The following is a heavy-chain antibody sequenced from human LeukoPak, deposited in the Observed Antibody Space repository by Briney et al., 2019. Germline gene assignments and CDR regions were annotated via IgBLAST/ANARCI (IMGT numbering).Heavy chain of an antibody. CDR1: GGSISSGSYY. Sequence: PSETLSLTCTVSGGSISSGSYYWSWIRQPAGKGLEWIGRIYSSGSTNYNPSLKSRVHISVDTSKNQFSLNLNSVTAADTAVYYCARDLAVSRGVAFDIWGQGTMVTVSS. CDR2: IYSSGST. CDR3: ARDLAVSRGVAFDI. D-gene: IGHD3-10*01. V-gene: IGHV4-61*02. J-gene: IGHJ3*02.